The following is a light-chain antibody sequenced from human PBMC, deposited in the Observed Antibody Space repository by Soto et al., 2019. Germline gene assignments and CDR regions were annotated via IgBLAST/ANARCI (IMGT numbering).Light chain of an antibody. CDR3: QLYNSYG. Sequence: DIQMTQTPSILSASVGDRVILTCRASQSIGNWLAWYQQKPGKAPKLLIYKASSLESGVPTRFSGSGSGTDFTLTISSLQHEDFATYSCQLYNSYGFGRGTKVDIK. CDR2: KAS. CDR1: QSIGNW. J-gene: IGKJ3*01. V-gene: IGKV1-5*03.